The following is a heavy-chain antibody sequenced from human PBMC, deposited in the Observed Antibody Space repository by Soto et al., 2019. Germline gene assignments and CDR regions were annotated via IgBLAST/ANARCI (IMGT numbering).Heavy chain of an antibody. D-gene: IGHD5-12*01. CDR1: GGSISGYY. Sequence: PSETLSLTCTVSGGSISGYYWSWIRQSPEKRLEWLGYIYYSGSTNYNPSLKSRVIISVDTSKNQLSLKLSYVTAADTAVHYCARYRIVATTGYGFDIWGQGTMVT. CDR3: ARYRIVATTGYGFDI. CDR2: IYYSGST. J-gene: IGHJ3*02. V-gene: IGHV4-59*01.